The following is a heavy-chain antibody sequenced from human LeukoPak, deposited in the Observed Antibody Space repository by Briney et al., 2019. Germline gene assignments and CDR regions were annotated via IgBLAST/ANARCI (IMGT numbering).Heavy chain of an antibody. Sequence: SETLSLTCTVSGYSISSGYYWGWIRQPPGKGLEWIGRIHTGGSTNYNPSLKSRVIISVDTSKNQFSLKLSSVTAADTAVYYCARAGTLRILIQAAAAGTVFDYWGQGTLVTVSS. D-gene: IGHD6-13*01. CDR2: IHTGGST. CDR1: GYSISSGYY. V-gene: IGHV4-38-2*02. CDR3: ARAGTLRILIQAAAAGTVFDY. J-gene: IGHJ4*02.